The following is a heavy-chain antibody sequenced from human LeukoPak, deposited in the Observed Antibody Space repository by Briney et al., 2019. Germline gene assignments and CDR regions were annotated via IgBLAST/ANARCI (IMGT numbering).Heavy chain of an antibody. V-gene: IGHV3-48*01. CDR2: ITSSSSTI. CDR1: GFTFSSYS. Sequence: PGGSLRLSCAASGFTFSSYSMNWVRQAPGKGLEWISYITSSSSTIYDADSEKGRFIISRDNAKNSLYLQTNSLRAEDTAVYYCARVLRYCSGGNCYSGGLGYMDVWGKGTTVTISS. J-gene: IGHJ6*03. D-gene: IGHD2-15*01. CDR3: ARVLRYCSGGNCYSGGLGYMDV.